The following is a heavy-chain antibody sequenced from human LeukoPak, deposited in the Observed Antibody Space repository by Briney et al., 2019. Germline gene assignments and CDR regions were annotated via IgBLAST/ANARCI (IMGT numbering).Heavy chain of an antibody. CDR3: AKDMGDY. V-gene: IGHV3-9*01. Sequence: LSLTCAVSGGSISSGGYSWSWIRQPPGKGLEWVSGISWNSGSIGYADSVKGRFTISRDNAKNSLYLQMNSLRAEDTALYYCAKDMGDYWGQGTLVTVSS. J-gene: IGHJ4*02. CDR2: ISWNSGSI. CDR1: GGSISSGGYS.